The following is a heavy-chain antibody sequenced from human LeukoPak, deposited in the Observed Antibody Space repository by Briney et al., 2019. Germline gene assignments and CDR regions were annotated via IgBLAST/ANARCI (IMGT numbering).Heavy chain of an antibody. V-gene: IGHV3-21*01. CDR2: ISSSSSYI. CDR3: AKNGATDLVFDY. Sequence: GGSLRLSCAASGFTFSSYTMNWVRQAPGKGLEWVSSISSSSSYIYYADSVEGRFTISRDNAKNSLYLQMNSLRAEDTAVYYCAKNGATDLVFDYWGQGTLVTVSS. J-gene: IGHJ4*02. D-gene: IGHD3-3*01. CDR1: GFTFSSYT.